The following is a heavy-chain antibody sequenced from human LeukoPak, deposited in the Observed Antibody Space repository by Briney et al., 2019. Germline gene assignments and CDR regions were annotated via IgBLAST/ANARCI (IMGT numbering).Heavy chain of an antibody. J-gene: IGHJ5*02. CDR3: AKPGIAAAGTRNNWFDP. CDR2: INQSGST. Sequence: PSETLSLTCAVYGGSFSGYYWSWIRQPPGKGLEWIGEINQSGSTNYNPSLKSRVTISIDTSKNQFSLRLSSVTAADTAVYYCAKPGIAAAGTRNNWFDPWGQGTLVTVSS. CDR1: GGSFSGYY. V-gene: IGHV4-34*01. D-gene: IGHD6-13*01.